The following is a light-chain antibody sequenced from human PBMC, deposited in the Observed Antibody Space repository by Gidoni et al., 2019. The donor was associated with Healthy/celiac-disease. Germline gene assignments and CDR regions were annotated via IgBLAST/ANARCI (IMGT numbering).Light chain of an antibody. J-gene: IGLJ3*02. CDR3: QSGDTNNHGV. CDR1: SDNIASNY. CDR2: EDN. Sequence: NFMLTQPHSVSESPGKTVTISCTRSSDNIASNYLQWYQQRPGSSPTTVIYEDNQRPSGVPDRFSGSIDSSSNSASLTISGLKTEDEADYYCQSGDTNNHGVFGGGTKLTVL. V-gene: IGLV6-57*01.